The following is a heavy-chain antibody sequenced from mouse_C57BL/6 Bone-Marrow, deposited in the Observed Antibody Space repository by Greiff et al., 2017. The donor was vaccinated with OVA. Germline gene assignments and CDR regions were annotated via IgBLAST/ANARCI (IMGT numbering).Heavy chain of an antibody. CDR1: GYTFTDYE. D-gene: IGHD3-2*02. Sequence: QVQLQQSGAELVRPGASVTLSCKASGYTFTDYEMHWVKQTPVRGLEWIGAIDPETGGTAYNQKFKGKAILTADKSSSTAYMELRSLTSEDSAVYYCTRKAGDYWGQGTTLTVSS. V-gene: IGHV1-15*01. CDR2: IDPETGGT. CDR3: TRKAGDY. J-gene: IGHJ2*01.